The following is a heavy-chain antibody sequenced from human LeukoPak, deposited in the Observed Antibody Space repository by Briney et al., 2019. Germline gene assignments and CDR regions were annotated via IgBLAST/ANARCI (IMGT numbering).Heavy chain of an antibody. D-gene: IGHD3-22*01. Sequence: SETLSLTCTASGGSISSSSYYWGWIRQPPGKGLEWIGSIYYSGSTYYNPSLKSRVTISVDTSKNQFSLKLSSVTAADTAVYYCALYYYDSSGYTCLDYWGQGTLVTVSS. CDR3: ALYYYDSSGYTCLDY. V-gene: IGHV4-39*01. CDR1: GGSISSSSYY. CDR2: IYYSGST. J-gene: IGHJ4*02.